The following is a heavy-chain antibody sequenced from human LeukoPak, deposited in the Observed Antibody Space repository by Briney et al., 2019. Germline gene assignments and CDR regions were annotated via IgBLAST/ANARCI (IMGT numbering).Heavy chain of an antibody. CDR3: ARVRIGQQLDKYYYYAMDV. CDR2: INPNSGGT. D-gene: IGHD6-13*01. CDR1: GYTFTDYY. J-gene: IGHJ6*02. V-gene: IGHV1-2*02. Sequence: ASVKVSCKASGYTFTDYYMHWVRQAPGQGLEWEGWINPNSGGTNYAQKFQGRVTMTTDTSISTAYMEVSRLRSDDTAVYYCARVRIGQQLDKYYYYAMDVWGQGTTVTVSS.